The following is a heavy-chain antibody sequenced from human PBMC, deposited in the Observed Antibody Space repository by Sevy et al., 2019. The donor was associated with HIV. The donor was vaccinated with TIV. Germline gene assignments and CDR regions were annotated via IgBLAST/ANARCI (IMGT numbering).Heavy chain of an antibody. CDR3: ARGGRGSSSWMALYYYYGMDV. CDR2: MNPNSGNT. Sequence: ASVKVSCKASGYTFTSYDINWVRQATGQGLEWMGWMNPNSGNTGYAQKFQGRVTMTRNTSISTAYMELSSLRSEDTAVYYCARGGRGSSSWMALYYYYGMDVWGQGTTVTVSS. D-gene: IGHD6-13*01. V-gene: IGHV1-8*01. CDR1: GYTFTSYD. J-gene: IGHJ6*02.